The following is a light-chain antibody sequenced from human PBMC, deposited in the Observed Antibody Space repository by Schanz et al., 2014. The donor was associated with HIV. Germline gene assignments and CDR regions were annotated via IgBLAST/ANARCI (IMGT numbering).Light chain of an antibody. V-gene: IGKV3-15*01. J-gene: IGKJ1*01. CDR1: QSVGTI. CDR2: RIS. Sequence: EVVMTQSPATLSVSPGERATLSCRASQSVGTILAWFQQKPGQAPRLLIYRISTRATGIPARFSGSGSGTDFTLTISRLEPEDFAVYYCQQYGSSPLFGPGTKVEIK. CDR3: QQYGSSPL.